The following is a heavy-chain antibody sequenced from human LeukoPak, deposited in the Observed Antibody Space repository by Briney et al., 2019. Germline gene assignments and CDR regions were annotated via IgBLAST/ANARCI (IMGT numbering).Heavy chain of an antibody. V-gene: IGHV3-33*01. J-gene: IGHJ4*02. Sequence: GRSLRLSCAASGFTFSSYGMHWVRQAPGKGLEWVAVIWYDGSNKYYADSVKGRFTISRDNSKNTLYLQMNSLRAEDTAVYYCARDLVASTTVTTHLGYWGQGTLVTVSS. CDR3: ARDLVASTTVTTHLGY. CDR1: GFTFSSYG. CDR2: IWYDGSNK. D-gene: IGHD4-17*01.